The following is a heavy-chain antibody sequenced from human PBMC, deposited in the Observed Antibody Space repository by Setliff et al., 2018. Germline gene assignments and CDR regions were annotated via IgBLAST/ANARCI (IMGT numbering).Heavy chain of an antibody. V-gene: IGHV4-34*01. CDR2: IYKSGST. Sequence: PSETLSLTCAVYGGSFSGYYWSWIRQPPGKGLEWIGYIYKSGSTNYNPSLKSRVTISVDTSKNQFSLKLSSVTAADTAVYYCARHHRGVIISWFDPWGQGTLVTVSS. J-gene: IGHJ5*02. CDR1: GGSFSGYY. D-gene: IGHD3-10*01. CDR3: ARHHRGVIISWFDP.